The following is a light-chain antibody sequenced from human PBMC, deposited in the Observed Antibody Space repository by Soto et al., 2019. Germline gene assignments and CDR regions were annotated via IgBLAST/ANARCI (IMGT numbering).Light chain of an antibody. CDR3: QQYASSPLT. Sequence: EIVLTQSPGTLSLSSGERATLSCRASQSVRSNYLAWYQQKPGQAPRLLIYGASSRATGIPDRFGGSGSGTDFTLTXSRLEPEDXAVYYCQQYASSPLTFXXXTXX. J-gene: IGKJ4*01. CDR2: GAS. CDR1: QSVRSNY. V-gene: IGKV3-20*01.